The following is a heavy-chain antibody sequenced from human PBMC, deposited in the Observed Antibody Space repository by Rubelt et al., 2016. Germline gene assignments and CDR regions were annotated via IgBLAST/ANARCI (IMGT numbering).Heavy chain of an antibody. CDR2: FDTEDGET. D-gene: IGHD1-26*01. J-gene: IGHJ4*02. CDR3: ATFGGSYYSLWGFDY. CDR1: GYTLTELS. V-gene: IGHV1-24*01. Sequence: QVQLVQSGAEVKKPGASVKVSCKVSGYTLTELSMHWVRQAPGKGLEWRGGFDTEDGETIYAQKFQGRVTMTEDTATDTAYMELSSLRSEDTAVYYCATFGGSYYSLWGFDYWGQGTLVTVSS.